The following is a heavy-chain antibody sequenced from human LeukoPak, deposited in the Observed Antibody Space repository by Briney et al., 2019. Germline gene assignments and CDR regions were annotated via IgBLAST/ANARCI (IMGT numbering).Heavy chain of an antibody. D-gene: IGHD2-2*01. Sequence: SQTLSLTCTVSSGSITSGSYYWSWIRQPAGKGLEWIGRIHTSGSTNYNPSLKSRVTISVDTSKNQFSLKLSSVTAADTAVYYCAREVYCSSTSCPRGGYNWFDPWGQGTLVTVSS. CDR3: AREVYCSSTSCPRGGYNWFDP. CDR2: IHTSGST. J-gene: IGHJ5*02. V-gene: IGHV4-61*02. CDR1: SGSITSGSYY.